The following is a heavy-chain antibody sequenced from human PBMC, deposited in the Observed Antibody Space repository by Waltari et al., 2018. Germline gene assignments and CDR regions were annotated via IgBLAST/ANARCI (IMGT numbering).Heavy chain of an antibody. Sequence: NYWWSWVRQSPEKGLEWIGQVHHSGKTHYNPSLQSRVAISLDKPKNHFSLNLNSVTAADTAIYYCAGDRAIGLFFDYWGRGTLVTVSS. D-gene: IGHD2-2*01. J-gene: IGHJ4*02. CDR3: AGDRAIGLFFDY. CDR2: VHHSGKT. CDR1: NYW. V-gene: IGHV4-4*02.